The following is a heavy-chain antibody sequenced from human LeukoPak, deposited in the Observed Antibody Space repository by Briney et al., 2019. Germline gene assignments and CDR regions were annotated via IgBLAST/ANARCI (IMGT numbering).Heavy chain of an antibody. CDR1: GYTFTGYY. Sequence: GASVKVSCKASGYTFTGYYMHWVRQAPGQGLEWMGWINPNSGGTNYAQKFQGRVTMTRDTSISTAYMELSRLRSDDTAVYYRARDYDSSGYSLYWGQGTLVTVSS. J-gene: IGHJ4*02. D-gene: IGHD3-22*01. CDR3: ARDYDSSGYSLY. V-gene: IGHV1-2*02. CDR2: INPNSGGT.